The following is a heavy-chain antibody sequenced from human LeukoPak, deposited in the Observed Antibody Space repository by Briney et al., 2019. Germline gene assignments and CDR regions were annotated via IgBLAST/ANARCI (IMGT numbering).Heavy chain of an antibody. CDR3: ARDWYDNSDAFDI. J-gene: IGHJ3*02. CDR1: GFTFRSYE. Sequence: GGSLRLSCEDSGFTFRSYEMNWVRQAPGKGLEWIAYLSSSGSAFSYADSVKGRFTIARDNAKNSVYLEMNSLRADDTAVYYCARDWYDNSDAFDIWGQGTMVTVSS. CDR2: LSSSGSAF. V-gene: IGHV3-48*03. D-gene: IGHD3-9*01.